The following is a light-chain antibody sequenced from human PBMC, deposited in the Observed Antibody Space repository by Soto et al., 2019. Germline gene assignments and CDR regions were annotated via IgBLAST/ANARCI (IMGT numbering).Light chain of an antibody. CDR1: QSVSSNY. CDR3: QQYGSSPTWT. V-gene: IGKV3-20*01. Sequence: ESALTQSPGTLSLSPGERATLSCLASQSVSSNYLARYQQKPGQAPRLLIYGASTRASGIPDRFSGSGSGTDFTLTISRLEPEDSAVYYCQQYGSSPTWTFGQGTKVDIK. J-gene: IGKJ1*01. CDR2: GAS.